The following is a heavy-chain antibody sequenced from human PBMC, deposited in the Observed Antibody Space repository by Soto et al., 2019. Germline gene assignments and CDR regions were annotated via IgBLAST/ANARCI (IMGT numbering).Heavy chain of an antibody. CDR1: GFTFSSYA. V-gene: IGHV3-23*01. J-gene: IGHJ5*02. Sequence: PGGSLRLSCAASGFTFSSYAMSWVRQAPGKGLEWVSAISGSGGSTYYADSVRGRFTISRDNSKNTLYLQMNSLRAEDTAVYYCAKDAAGIAAAGDNWFDPWGQGTLVTVSS. CDR2: ISGSGGST. CDR3: AKDAAGIAAAGDNWFDP. D-gene: IGHD6-13*01.